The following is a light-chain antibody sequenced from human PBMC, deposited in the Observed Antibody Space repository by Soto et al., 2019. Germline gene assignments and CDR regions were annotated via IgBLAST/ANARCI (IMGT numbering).Light chain of an antibody. J-gene: IGKJ4*02. CDR1: QSVSNF. Sequence: EIVLTQSPATLSLSPGERATLSCRASQSVSNFLAWYQQKPGQAPRLLIYGTSNRAPGIPARFSGSGSGTDFTLTISSLAPEDFAVYCCQQHSSWPLTFGGGTKVDIK. CDR3: QQHSSWPLT. V-gene: IGKV3-11*01. CDR2: GTS.